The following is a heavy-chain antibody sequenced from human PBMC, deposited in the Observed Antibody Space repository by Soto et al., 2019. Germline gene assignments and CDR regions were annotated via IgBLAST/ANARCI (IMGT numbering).Heavy chain of an antibody. J-gene: IGHJ5*02. Sequence: QVQLVQSGAEEKKPGASVKVSCKASGYTFTSYAIHWVRQAPGQRLEWMGWINAGNGNTKSSERFQGRATRSRVTSARKAYLGLSSLRSEDTAVYYCARAAVNCIRPNCYRIQPDWFDPWGQGTLVTVSS. V-gene: IGHV1-3*05. D-gene: IGHD2-2*01. CDR3: ARAAVNCIRPNCYRIQPDWFDP. CDR1: GYTFTSYA. CDR2: INAGNGNT.